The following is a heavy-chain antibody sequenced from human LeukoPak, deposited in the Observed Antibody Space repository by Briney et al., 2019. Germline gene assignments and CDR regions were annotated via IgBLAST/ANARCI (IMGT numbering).Heavy chain of an antibody. D-gene: IGHD3-10*01. CDR1: GGSIRRHY. Sequence: SETLSLTCTVSGGSIRRHYWSWIRQPPGKGLEWSGEMNHSGSANYNPSLKSRVTISVDTSKNQFSLTLSPVTGADTAVYYWAKGPYGSGSYHRDYWGQGTLVTVSS. V-gene: IGHV4-34*01. CDR3: AKGPYGSGSYHRDY. J-gene: IGHJ4*02. CDR2: MNHSGSA.